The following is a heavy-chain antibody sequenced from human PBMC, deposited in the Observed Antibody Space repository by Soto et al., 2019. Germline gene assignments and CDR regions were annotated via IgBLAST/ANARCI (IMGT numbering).Heavy chain of an antibody. D-gene: IGHD5-12*01. CDR2: ISYDGSNK. Sequence: PGGSLRLSCAASGFTFSSYGMHWVRQAPGKGLEWVALISYDGSNKDYADSVKGRFTISRDNSKNTVNLQMNSLRAEDTAVYYCAKPSGYENEHNFDYWGQGT. V-gene: IGHV3-30*18. J-gene: IGHJ4*02. CDR1: GFTFSSYG. CDR3: AKPSGYENEHNFDY.